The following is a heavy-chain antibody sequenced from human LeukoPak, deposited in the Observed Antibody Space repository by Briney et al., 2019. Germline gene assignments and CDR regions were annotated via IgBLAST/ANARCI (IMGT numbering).Heavy chain of an antibody. CDR2: TKRKSDGGAT. J-gene: IGHJ3*02. CDR3: TTDSSTSWPQGAFDI. Sequence: GGSLRLSCAASGFTFSNAWMSWVRQAPGKGLEWVGRTKRKSDGGATDYAAPVQGRFTISRDDSKNTLYLQMSSLKTEDTAVYYCTTDSSTSWPQGAFDIWGQGTMVTVSS. CDR1: GFTFSNAW. D-gene: IGHD2-2*01. V-gene: IGHV3-15*01.